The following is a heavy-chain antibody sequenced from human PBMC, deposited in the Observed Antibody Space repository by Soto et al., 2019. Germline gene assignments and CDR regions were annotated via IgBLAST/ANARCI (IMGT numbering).Heavy chain of an antibody. J-gene: IGHJ6*02. CDR2: IYYSGST. Sequence: SETLSLTCTVSGGSISSYYWSWIRQPPGKGLEWIGYIYYSGSTNYNPSLKSRVTISVDTSKNQFSLKLSSVTAADTAVYYCARCQRDSSGYGMDFWGQRTTVTVSS. CDR3: ARCQRDSSGYGMDF. V-gene: IGHV4-59*01. CDR1: GGSISSYY. D-gene: IGHD6-19*01.